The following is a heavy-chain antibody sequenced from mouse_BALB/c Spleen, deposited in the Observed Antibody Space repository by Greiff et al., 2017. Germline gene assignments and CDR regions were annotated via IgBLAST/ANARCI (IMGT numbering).Heavy chain of an antibody. Sequence: EVMLVESGGGLVKPGGSLKLSCAASGFTFSDYYMYWVRQTPEKRLEWVATISDGGSYTYYPDSVKGRFTISRDNAKNNLYLQMSSLKSEDTAMYYCARGRIYYDYGGFAYWGQGTLVTVSA. V-gene: IGHV5-4*02. CDR3: ARGRIYYDYGGFAY. D-gene: IGHD2-4*01. J-gene: IGHJ3*01. CDR1: GFTFSDYY. CDR2: ISDGGSYT.